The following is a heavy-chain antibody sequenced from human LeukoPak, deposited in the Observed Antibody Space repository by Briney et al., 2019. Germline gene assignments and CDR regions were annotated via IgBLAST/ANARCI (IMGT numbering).Heavy chain of an antibody. D-gene: IGHD5-24*01. V-gene: IGHV3-23*01. CDR2: IGISGNT. J-gene: IGHJ4*02. CDR1: GFTFSSHS. CDR3: ASEIRPNDY. Sequence: GESLRLSCAASGFTFSSHSLSWVRQAPGKGLEWVSSIGISGNTYYADSVKGRFTISRDNSKDALFLQLNSLRVGDTAVYYCASEIRPNDYWGQGTLVTVSS.